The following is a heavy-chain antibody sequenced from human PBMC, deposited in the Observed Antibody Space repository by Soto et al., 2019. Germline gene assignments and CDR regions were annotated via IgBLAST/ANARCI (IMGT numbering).Heavy chain of an antibody. J-gene: IGHJ5*02. D-gene: IGHD6-13*01. V-gene: IGHV3-30-3*01. CDR3: ARSPGIAAAGLNWFDP. CDR1: GFTFSSYA. Sequence: PGGSLRLSCAASGFTFSSYAMHWVRQAPGKGLEWVAVISYDGSNKYYADSVKGRFTISRDNSKNTLYLQMNSLRAEDTAVYYCARSPGIAAAGLNWFDPWGQGTLVTVSS. CDR2: ISYDGSNK.